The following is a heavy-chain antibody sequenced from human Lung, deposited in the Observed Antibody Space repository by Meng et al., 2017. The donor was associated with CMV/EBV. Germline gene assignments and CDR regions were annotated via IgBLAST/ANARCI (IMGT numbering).Heavy chain of an antibody. CDR2: IYYSGST. D-gene: IGHD6-19*01. CDR1: GGSISSSSYY. J-gene: IGHJ4*02. CDR3: ARSHSSGWPFDY. V-gene: IGHV4-39*07. Sequence: PETLSPXXTVSGGSISSSSYYWGWIRQPPGKGLEWIGSIYYSGSTYYNPSLKSRVTISVDTSKNQFSLKQSSVTASDTAVYYCARSHSSGWPFDYWGQGTXVTVSS.